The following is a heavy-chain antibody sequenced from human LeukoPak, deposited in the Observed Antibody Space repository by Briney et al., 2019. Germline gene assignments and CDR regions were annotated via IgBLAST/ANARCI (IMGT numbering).Heavy chain of an antibody. CDR2: IIPIFGTA. CDR3: ARGSRVAVAGTLGY. CDR1: GYTFTGYY. Sequence: GASVKVSCKASGYTFTGYYMHWVRQAPGQGLEWMGGIIPIFGTANYAQKFQGRVTITADESTSTAYMELSSLRSEDTAVYYCARGSRVAVAGTLGYWGQGTLVTVSS. D-gene: IGHD6-19*01. V-gene: IGHV1-69*13. J-gene: IGHJ4*02.